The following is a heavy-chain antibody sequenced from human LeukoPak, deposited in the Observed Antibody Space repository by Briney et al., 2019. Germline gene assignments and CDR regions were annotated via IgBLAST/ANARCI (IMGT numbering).Heavy chain of an antibody. CDR3: ARDLSGRYYLGYFDY. D-gene: IGHD1-26*01. Sequence: GSLRLSCAASGFTFSSYGMRWVRQAPGKGLEWVAVIWYDGSNKYYADSVKGRFTISRDNSKNTLYLQMNSLRAEDTAVYYCARDLSGRYYLGYFDYWGQGTLVTVSS. J-gene: IGHJ4*02. CDR2: IWYDGSNK. V-gene: IGHV3-33*01. CDR1: GFTFSSYG.